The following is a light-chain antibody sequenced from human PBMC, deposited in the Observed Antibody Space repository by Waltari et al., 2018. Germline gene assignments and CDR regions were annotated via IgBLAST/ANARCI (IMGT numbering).Light chain of an antibody. CDR1: QGISSW. Sequence: DIQMTQSPSSVSASVGDRVTITCRASQGISSWLAWYQQKPGKAPKLLINAASTLQSGVPSRFSASGSGTEFTLTISGLQPEDIATYYCQQANSLPRTFGGGTKVEIK. V-gene: IGKV1-12*01. J-gene: IGKJ4*01. CDR3: QQANSLPRT. CDR2: AAS.